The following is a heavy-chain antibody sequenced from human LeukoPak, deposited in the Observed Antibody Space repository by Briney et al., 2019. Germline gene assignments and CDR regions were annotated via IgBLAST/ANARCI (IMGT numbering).Heavy chain of an antibody. D-gene: IGHD3-10*01. J-gene: IGHJ4*02. CDR3: ARDHPLLWFGEYYFDY. CDR1: GDIVSSNSAA. CDR2: TYYRSKWYN. V-gene: IGHV6-1*01. Sequence: SQTLSLTCAISGDIVSSNSAAWNWIRQSPSRGLEWLVRTYYRSKWYNDYAVSVKSRITINPDTSKNQFSLQLNSVTPEDTAVYYCARDHPLLWFGEYYFDYWGQGTLVTVSS.